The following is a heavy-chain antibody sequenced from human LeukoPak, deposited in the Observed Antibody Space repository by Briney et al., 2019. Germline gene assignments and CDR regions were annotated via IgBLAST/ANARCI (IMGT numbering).Heavy chain of an antibody. Sequence: ASVKVSCKPSGYTFTSYYMHWVRQPPGQGLEWMGIINPSGGSTSYAQKFQGRVTMTRDTSTSTVYMELSSLRSEDTAVYYCARWSRGSPLLPLDWGQGTLVTVSS. CDR2: INPSGGST. CDR3: ARWSRGSPLLPLD. CDR1: GYTFTSYY. V-gene: IGHV1-46*01. J-gene: IGHJ4*02. D-gene: IGHD3-16*01.